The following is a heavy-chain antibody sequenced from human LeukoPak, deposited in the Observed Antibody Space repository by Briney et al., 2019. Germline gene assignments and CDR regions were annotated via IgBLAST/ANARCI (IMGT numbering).Heavy chain of an antibody. V-gene: IGHV4-39*01. CDR1: GGSVSSSIYY. CDR2: IYYSGST. CDR3: ASRNDILTGYVFDF. Sequence: SETLSLTCTVSGGSVSSSIYYWGWLRQPPGKGLEWIGSIYYSGSTSYNPSLKSRVTISVDTSKNQFSLTLTSVTAADTAVYYCASRNDILTGYVFDFWGQGTLVTVSS. J-gene: IGHJ4*02. D-gene: IGHD3-9*01.